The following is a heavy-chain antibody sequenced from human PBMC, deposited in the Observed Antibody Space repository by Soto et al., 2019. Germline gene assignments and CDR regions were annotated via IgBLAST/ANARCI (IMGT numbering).Heavy chain of an antibody. CDR1: AFMFSSYA. Sequence: WRSLRLPWADSAFMFSSYALHRARQAPGKWLERVGLISYDGRNKYYADFVKGRFTISRDNSKNTLYLQMNSLTAEDTAVYYGAKVIMSLAARPGFLPGFSFYYGMDVWGQGTTVTVSS. J-gene: IGHJ6*02. CDR3: AKVIMSLAARPGFLPGFSFYYGMDV. CDR2: ISYDGRNK. V-gene: IGHV3-30*18. D-gene: IGHD6-6*01.